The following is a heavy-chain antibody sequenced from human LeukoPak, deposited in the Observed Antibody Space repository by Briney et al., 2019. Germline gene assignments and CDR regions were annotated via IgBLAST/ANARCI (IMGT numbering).Heavy chain of an antibody. Sequence: GGSLRLSCAASGFTFSSYWMTWVRQAPGKGLEWVANIKQDGSEKYYVDSVKGRFTISRDNAKNSLYLQMNSLRAEDTAVYYCAAEIYYYYYGMDVWGQGTTVTVSS. V-gene: IGHV3-7*03. CDR2: IKQDGSEK. CDR3: AAEIYYYYYGMDV. J-gene: IGHJ6*02. CDR1: GFTFSSYW.